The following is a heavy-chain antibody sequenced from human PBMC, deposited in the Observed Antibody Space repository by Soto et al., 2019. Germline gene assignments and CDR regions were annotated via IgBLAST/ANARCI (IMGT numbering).Heavy chain of an antibody. Sequence: QLQLQESSPGLVKPSETLSLTCTVSGGFISSSSYYWGWIRQPPGKGLEWIGSIYYTGSTYYNPSLKSRLTISVDTSKDQFSLKLSSVTAADTAVYYCARTTIAVAGVFDNWGQGTLVTVSS. CDR2: IYYTGST. CDR1: GGFISSSSYY. J-gene: IGHJ4*02. CDR3: ARTTIAVAGVFDN. D-gene: IGHD6-19*01. V-gene: IGHV4-39*01.